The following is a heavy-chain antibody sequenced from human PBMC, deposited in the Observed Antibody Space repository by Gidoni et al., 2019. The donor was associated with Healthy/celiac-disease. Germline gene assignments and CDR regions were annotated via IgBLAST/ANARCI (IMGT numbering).Heavy chain of an antibody. V-gene: IGHV3-30*18. D-gene: IGHD3-22*01. CDR3: AKDHSSGYLAGNKANYFDY. J-gene: IGHJ4*02. CDR1: GFTFSSYG. CDR2: ISYDGSNK. Sequence: QVQLVESGGGVVQPGRSLRLSCAASGFTFSSYGMPWVRQAPGKGLEWVAVISYDGSNKYYADSVKGRFTISRDNSKNTLYLQMNSLRAEDTAVYYCAKDHSSGYLAGNKANYFDYWGQGTLVTVSS.